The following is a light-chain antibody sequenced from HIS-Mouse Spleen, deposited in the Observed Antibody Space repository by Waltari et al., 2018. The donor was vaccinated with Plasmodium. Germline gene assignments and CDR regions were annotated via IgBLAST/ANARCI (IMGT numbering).Light chain of an antibody. V-gene: IGKV3-20*01. Sequence: EIVLTQSPGTLSLSPGERATLSCRASQSVSSSYLAWYQQKPGQAARLLIYGASSRATGIPDRFSGSGSGTDFTFTISRLEPEDFAVYYCQQYGSSPYTFGQGTKLEIK. CDR2: GAS. CDR1: QSVSSSY. CDR3: QQYGSSPYT. J-gene: IGKJ2*01.